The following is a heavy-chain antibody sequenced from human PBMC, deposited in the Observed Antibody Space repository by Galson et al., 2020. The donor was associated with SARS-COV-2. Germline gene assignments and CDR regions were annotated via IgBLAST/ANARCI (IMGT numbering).Heavy chain of an antibody. Sequence: GGSLRLSCAASGFTVSRYEMTWVRQAPGKGLGWVASIPNGGDPIHYADSVKGRFTITRDNAQNSLLLQMNSLRAEDTAVYYCARWGCSGGSCFAGAYFDHWGPGTMVTVSS. D-gene: IGHD2-15*01. CDR2: IPNGGDPI. J-gene: IGHJ4*02. CDR3: ARWGCSGGSCFAGAYFDH. V-gene: IGHV3-48*03. CDR1: GFTVSRYE.